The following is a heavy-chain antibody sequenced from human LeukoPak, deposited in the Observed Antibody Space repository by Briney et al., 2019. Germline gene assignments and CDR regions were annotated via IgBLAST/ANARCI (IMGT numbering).Heavy chain of an antibody. D-gene: IGHD3-3*01. CDR2: IEQDGTEK. CDR3: ARTVRKNDFWSGLGYYYYMDV. CDR1: GFTSGFTFNNYW. V-gene: IGHV3-7*01. Sequence: GGSLRLSCAASGFTSGFTFNNYWMSWVRQAQGKGLEWVANIEQDGTEKYYVDSVKGRFTTSRDNAKDSLYLQMNSLRAEDTAVYYCARTVRKNDFWSGLGYYYYMDVWGKGTTVTVSS. J-gene: IGHJ6*03.